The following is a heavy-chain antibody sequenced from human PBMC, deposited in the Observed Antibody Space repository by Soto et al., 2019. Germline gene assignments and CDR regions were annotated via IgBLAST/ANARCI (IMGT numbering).Heavy chain of an antibody. CDR2: IIPIFGTA. J-gene: IGHJ6*02. CDR1: GGTFSSYA. D-gene: IGHD1-26*01. V-gene: IGHV1-69*01. CDR3: AARGGAIPYYYYYGMDV. Sequence: QVQLVQSGAEVKKPGSSVKVSCKASGGTFSSYAISWVRQAPGQGLEWMGGIIPIFGTANYAQKFQGRVTITADESTSTAYMELSSLRSEDTAVYYCAARGGAIPYYYYYGMDVWGQGTTVTVSS.